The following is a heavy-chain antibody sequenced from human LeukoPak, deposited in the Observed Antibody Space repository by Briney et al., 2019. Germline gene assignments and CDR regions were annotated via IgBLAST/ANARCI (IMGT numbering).Heavy chain of an antibody. Sequence: SVKVSCKASGGTFSSYAISWVRQAPGQGLEWMGGIIPIFGTANYAQKFQGRVTITADESTSTAYMELSSLRSEDTAVYYCARDRGGDSSGYPPVWYFDLWGRGTLVTVSS. V-gene: IGHV1-69*01. CDR2: IIPIFGTA. D-gene: IGHD3-22*01. CDR3: ARDRGGDSSGYPPVWYFDL. CDR1: GGTFSSYA. J-gene: IGHJ2*01.